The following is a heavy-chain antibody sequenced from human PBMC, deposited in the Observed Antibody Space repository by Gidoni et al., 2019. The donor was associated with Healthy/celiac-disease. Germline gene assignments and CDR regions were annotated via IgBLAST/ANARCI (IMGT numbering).Heavy chain of an antibody. Sequence: DGLEWIGSIYYSGSTYYNPSLKSRVTISVDTSKNQFSLKLSSVTAADTAVYYCARLRGARGDFWSGYRGGYFDYWGQGTLVTVSS. CDR2: IYYSGST. D-gene: IGHD3-3*01. J-gene: IGHJ4*02. CDR3: ARLRGARGDFWSGYRGGYFDY. V-gene: IGHV4-39*01.